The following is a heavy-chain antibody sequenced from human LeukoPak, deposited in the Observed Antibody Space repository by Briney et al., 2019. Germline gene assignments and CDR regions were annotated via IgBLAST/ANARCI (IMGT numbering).Heavy chain of an antibody. Sequence: PGGSLRLSCAASGFTFSSYSMNWVRQAPGKGLEWVASISTSSIYIYYADSVKGRFIISRDNAKKSLYLQMNSLRVEDTAVYHCAKDGEYCSGGSCSFFDYWGQGTLVTVSS. CDR1: GFTFSSYS. V-gene: IGHV3-21*01. CDR3: AKDGEYCSGGSCSFFDY. CDR2: ISTSSIYI. J-gene: IGHJ4*02. D-gene: IGHD2-15*01.